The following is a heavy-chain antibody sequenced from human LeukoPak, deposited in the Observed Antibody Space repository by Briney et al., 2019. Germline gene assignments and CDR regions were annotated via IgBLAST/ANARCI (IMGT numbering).Heavy chain of an antibody. CDR3: ARAAVRGVIPLDY. CDR2: INPNSGGT. D-gene: IGHD3-10*01. CDR1: GYTFGTHW. V-gene: IGHV1-2*02. J-gene: IGHJ4*02. Sequence: GASVKVSCKASGYTFGTHWMHWVRQAPGQGLEWMGWINPNSGGTNYAQKFQGRVTMTRDTSISTAYMELSRLRSDDTAVYYCARAAVRGVIPLDYWGQGTLVTVSS.